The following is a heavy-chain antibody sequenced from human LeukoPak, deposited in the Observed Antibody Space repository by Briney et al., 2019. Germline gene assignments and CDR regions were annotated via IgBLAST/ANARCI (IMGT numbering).Heavy chain of an antibody. D-gene: IGHD2-15*01. J-gene: IGHJ4*02. CDR1: GGPFSDHY. V-gene: IGHV4-34*01. CDR2: INHSGST. CDR3: AGGYCSGGSCSKTHFDY. Sequence: SETLSLTCGAYGGPFSDHYWSWIRQTPGKGLEWIGEINHSGSTNYNPSLKSRVTISVDTSKNQFSLKLSSVTAADTAVYYCAGGYCSGGSCSKTHFDYWGQGTLVTVSS.